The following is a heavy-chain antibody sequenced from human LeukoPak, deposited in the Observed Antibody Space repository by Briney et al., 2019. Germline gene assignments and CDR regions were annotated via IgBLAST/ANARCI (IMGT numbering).Heavy chain of an antibody. D-gene: IGHD1-1*01. Sequence: GGSLRLSCAASGFTFSSYGMSWVRQAPGKGLEWVSTITDSGGTTFYADSVKGRFTISRDNSKNTLSLQMNSLRAEDTAVYYCAKTGPYYFDYWGQGTLVTVSS. J-gene: IGHJ4*02. CDR3: AKTGPYYFDY. CDR1: GFTFSSYG. V-gene: IGHV3-23*01. CDR2: ITDSGGTT.